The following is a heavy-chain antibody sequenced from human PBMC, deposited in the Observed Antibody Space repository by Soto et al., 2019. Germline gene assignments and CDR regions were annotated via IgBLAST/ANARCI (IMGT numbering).Heavy chain of an antibody. CDR3: TTDPVWGSSPQNYYYYGMGV. Sequence: GGSLRLSCAASGFTFSNAWMNWVRQAPGKGLEWVGRIKSKTDGGTTDYAAPVKGRFTISRDDSKNTLYLQMNSLKTEDTAVYYCTTDPVWGSSPQNYYYYGMGVWGQGTTVTVS. J-gene: IGHJ6*02. CDR1: GFTFSNAW. D-gene: IGHD6-6*01. V-gene: IGHV3-15*07. CDR2: IKSKTDGGTT.